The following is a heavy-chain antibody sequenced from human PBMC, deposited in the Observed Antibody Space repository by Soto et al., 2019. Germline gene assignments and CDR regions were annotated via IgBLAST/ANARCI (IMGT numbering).Heavy chain of an antibody. Sequence: QVQLVQSGAEVKKPGASVKVSCKASGYTFTSYYMHWVRQAPGQGLEWMGIINPSGGSTSYAQKCQGRVTMTGXTXTXXVYMELSSLRSEDTAVYCCARDYDSSGYPRYYFDYWGQGALVTVSS. J-gene: IGHJ4*02. CDR2: INPSGGST. V-gene: IGHV1-46*01. CDR3: ARDYDSSGYPRYYFDY. CDR1: GYTFTSYY. D-gene: IGHD3-22*01.